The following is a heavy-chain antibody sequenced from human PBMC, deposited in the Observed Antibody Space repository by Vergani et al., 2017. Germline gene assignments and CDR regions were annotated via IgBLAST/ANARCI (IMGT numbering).Heavy chain of an antibody. CDR2: IIPIFDTA. D-gene: IGHD6-19*01. CDR1: GGTFSSYA. CDR3: ASPGIAVAGFFY. J-gene: IGHJ4*02. V-gene: IGHV1-69*18. Sequence: QVQLVQSGAEVKKPGSSVKVSCKASGGTFSSYAISWVRQAPGQGLEWMGRIIPIFDTANYAQKFQGRVTITADETTSTAYMELSSLRSEDTDVYYCASPGIAVAGFFYWGQGTLVTVSS.